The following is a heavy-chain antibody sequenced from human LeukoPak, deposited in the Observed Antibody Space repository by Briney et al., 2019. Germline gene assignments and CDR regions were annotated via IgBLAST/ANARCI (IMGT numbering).Heavy chain of an antibody. V-gene: IGHV3-11*01. CDR1: GFTVSSNY. CDR3: ARGSDGSIYDSSGPDAFDI. Sequence: PGGSLRLSCAASGFTVSSNYMSWIRQAPGKGLEWVSYISSSGSTIYYADSVKGRFTISRDNAKNSLYLQMNSLRAEDTAVYYCARGSDGSIYDSSGPDAFDIWGQGTMVTVSS. CDR2: ISSSGSTI. J-gene: IGHJ3*02. D-gene: IGHD3-22*01.